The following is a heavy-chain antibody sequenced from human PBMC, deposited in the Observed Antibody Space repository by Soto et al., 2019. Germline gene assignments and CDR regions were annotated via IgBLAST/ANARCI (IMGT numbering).Heavy chain of an antibody. Sequence: QLQLQESGPGLVKPSETLSLTCTVSGGSISSSSYYWGWIRQPPGKGLEWIGSIYYSGSTYYNPSLKRRVTISVDTSKNQFSLKLGSVTAADTAVYYCASFIYIAAAGTLNPWGQGTLVTVSS. D-gene: IGHD6-13*01. V-gene: IGHV4-39*01. CDR3: ASFIYIAAAGTLNP. CDR1: GGSISSSSYY. J-gene: IGHJ5*02. CDR2: IYYSGST.